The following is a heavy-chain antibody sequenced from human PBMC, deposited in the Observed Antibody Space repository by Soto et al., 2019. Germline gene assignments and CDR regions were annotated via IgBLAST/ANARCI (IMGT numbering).Heavy chain of an antibody. Sequence: GGSLRLSCAASGFTFDDYTMHWVRQAPGKGLEWVSLISWDGGSTYYADSVKGRFTISRDNSKNSLYLQMNSLRTEDTALYYCAKDRAMIVVDPMFPAEYFQHWGQGTLVTVSS. J-gene: IGHJ1*01. CDR2: ISWDGGST. V-gene: IGHV3-43*01. CDR1: GFTFDDYT. D-gene: IGHD3-22*01. CDR3: AKDRAMIVVDPMFPAEYFQH.